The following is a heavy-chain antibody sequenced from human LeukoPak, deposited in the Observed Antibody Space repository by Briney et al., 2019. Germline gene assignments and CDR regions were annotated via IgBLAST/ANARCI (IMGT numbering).Heavy chain of an antibody. Sequence: ASVKVSCKASRGTFSSYAISWVRQAPGQGLEWMGGIIPIFGTANYAQRFQGRVTITADESTSTAYMELSSLRSEDTAVYYCARASDYDFWSGYFDYWGQGTLVTVSS. V-gene: IGHV1-69*13. CDR1: RGTFSSYA. CDR3: ARASDYDFWSGYFDY. CDR2: IIPIFGTA. D-gene: IGHD3-3*01. J-gene: IGHJ4*02.